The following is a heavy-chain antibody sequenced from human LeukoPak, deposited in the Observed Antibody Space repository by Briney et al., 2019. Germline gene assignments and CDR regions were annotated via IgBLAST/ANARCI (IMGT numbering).Heavy chain of an antibody. CDR3: AGHHPRNTVDF. J-gene: IGHJ4*02. V-gene: IGHV4-59*08. Sequence: SETLSLTCTVSGGSISSYYWSWIRQPPGKGLEWIAYISDIGSINYNPSLKSRVTISLETCKKQCSLKLSSVTAADTAVYYCAGHHPRNTVDFWGQGTLVTVSS. CDR1: GGSISSYY. D-gene: IGHD2-8*02. CDR2: ISDIGSI.